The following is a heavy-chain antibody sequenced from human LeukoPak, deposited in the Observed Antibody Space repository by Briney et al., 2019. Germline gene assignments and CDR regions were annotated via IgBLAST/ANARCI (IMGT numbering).Heavy chain of an antibody. D-gene: IGHD3-16*01. V-gene: IGHV3-23*01. CDR3: AKALMMPFGGPKNIDP. CDR2: IYGSGGTT. CDR1: GFTFSSYA. J-gene: IGHJ5*02. Sequence: GGSLRLSCAASGFTFSSYAMTWVRQAPGKGLQWVSTIYGSGGTTYYADSVKGRFTISRDNSKNTLYLQMNSLRVEDTPVYYCAKALMMPFGGPKNIDPWGQGTLVTVSS.